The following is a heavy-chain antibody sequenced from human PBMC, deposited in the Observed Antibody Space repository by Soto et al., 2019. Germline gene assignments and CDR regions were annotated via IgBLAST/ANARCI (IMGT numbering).Heavy chain of an antibody. Sequence: QVQLQESGPGLVKPSETLSLTCTVSGGSISSYYWSWIRQPPGKGLGWIGYIYYSGSTNYNPSLKSRVTISVDTSKNQFSLKLSSVTAADTAVYYCATEGDYYGMDVWGQGTTVTVSS. CDR1: GGSISSYY. V-gene: IGHV4-59*01. CDR3: ATEGDYYGMDV. CDR2: IYYSGST. J-gene: IGHJ6*02. D-gene: IGHD2-8*02.